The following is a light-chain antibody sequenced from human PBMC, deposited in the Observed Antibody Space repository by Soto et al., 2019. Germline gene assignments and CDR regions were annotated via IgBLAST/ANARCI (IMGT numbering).Light chain of an antibody. CDR2: EAS. V-gene: IGLV2-23*01. Sequence: QSVLTQPASVSGSPGQSITISCTGTSSDIGGYNYVSWYQQHPGEAPKLVIYEASKRPSGVSNRFSGSKSGNTASLTISGLQAEDEADYYCCSYSGSYVFGTGTKLTVL. CDR1: SSDIGGYNY. CDR3: CSYSGSYV. J-gene: IGLJ1*01.